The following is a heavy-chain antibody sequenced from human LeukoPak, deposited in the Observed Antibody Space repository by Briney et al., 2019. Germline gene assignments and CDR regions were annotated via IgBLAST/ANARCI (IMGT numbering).Heavy chain of an antibody. D-gene: IGHD1-7*01. CDR3: ARGPVGGTTYNDGDAFDI. CDR1: GGSISRYY. CDR2: IYYSGST. J-gene: IGHJ3*02. V-gene: IGHV4-59*01. Sequence: SETLSLTCTVSGGSISRYYWSWIRQPPGKGLEWIGYIYYSGSTNYNPSLKSRVTISVDTSKNQFSLKLSSVTAADTAVYYCARGPVGGTTYNDGDAFDIWGQGTMVAVSS.